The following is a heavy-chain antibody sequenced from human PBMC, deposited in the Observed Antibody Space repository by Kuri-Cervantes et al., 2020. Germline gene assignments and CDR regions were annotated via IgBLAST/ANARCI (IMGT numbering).Heavy chain of an antibody. V-gene: IGHV4-34*01. J-gene: IGHJ5*02. CDR3: ARGAIAAAGKYCRIDP. CDR2: INHSGST. Sequence: GSLRLSCAVYGGSFSGYYWSWIRQPPGKGLEWIGEINHSGSTNYNPSLKSRVTISVDTSKNQFSLKLSSVTAADTAVYYCARGAIAAAGKYCRIDPWGQGTLVTVSS. CDR1: GGSFSGYY. D-gene: IGHD6-13*01.